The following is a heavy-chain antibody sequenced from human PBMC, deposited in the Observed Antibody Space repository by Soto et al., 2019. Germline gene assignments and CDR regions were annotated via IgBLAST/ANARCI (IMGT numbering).Heavy chain of an antibody. CDR1: GYTFTSYA. J-gene: IGHJ6*03. D-gene: IGHD2-2*01. CDR3: AREGRLFPEWVVPAANNYYYYYMDV. Sequence: ASVKVSCKASGYTFTSYAMHWVRQAPGQRLEWMGWINAGNGNTKYSQKFQGRVTITRDTSASTAYMELSSLRSEDTAVYYCAREGRLFPEWVVPAANNYYYYYMDVWGKGTTVTVSS. V-gene: IGHV1-3*01. CDR2: INAGNGNT.